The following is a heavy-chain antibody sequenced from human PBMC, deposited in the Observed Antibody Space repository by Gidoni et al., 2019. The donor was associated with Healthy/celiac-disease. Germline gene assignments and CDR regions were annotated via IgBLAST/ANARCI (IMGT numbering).Heavy chain of an antibody. Sequence: QVQLVEAGGGVVPPVRYRRLACAASGVTFSSYGMHWVRQAPGKGLECVAVISYDGSNKYYADSVKGRFTISRDNSKNTLYLQMNSLRAEDTAVYYCAKSDYYDTYYFDYWGQVTLVTVSS. CDR1: GVTFSSYG. J-gene: IGHJ4*02. V-gene: IGHV3-30*18. D-gene: IGHD3-22*01. CDR3: AKSDYYDTYYFDY. CDR2: ISYDGSNK.